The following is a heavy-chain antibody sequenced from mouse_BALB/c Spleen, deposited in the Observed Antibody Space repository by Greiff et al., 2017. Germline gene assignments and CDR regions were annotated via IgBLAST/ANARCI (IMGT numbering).Heavy chain of an antibody. Sequence: EVQVVESGGGLVQPGGSLRLSCATSGFTFTDYYMSWVRQPPGKALEWLGFIRNKANGYTTEYSASVKGRFTISRDNSQSILYLQMNTLRAEDSATYYCARGDYDDYYAMDYWGQGTSVTVSS. J-gene: IGHJ4*01. CDR2: IRNKANGYTT. D-gene: IGHD2-4*01. CDR1: GFTFTDYY. V-gene: IGHV7-3*02. CDR3: ARGDYDDYYAMDY.